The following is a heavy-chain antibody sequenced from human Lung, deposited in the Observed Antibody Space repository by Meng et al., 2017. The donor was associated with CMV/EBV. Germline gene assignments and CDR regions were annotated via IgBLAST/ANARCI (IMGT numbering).Heavy chain of an antibody. V-gene: IGHV3-21*01. CDR2: ISSSSSYI. Sequence: GEXXKISCAASGFTFSSYSMNWVRQAPGKGLEWFSSISSSSSYIYYADSVKGRFTISRDNAKNSLYLQMNSLRAEDTAVYYCARGCSSTSCYSDAFDIWGQGXMVTVSS. CDR1: GFTFSSYS. J-gene: IGHJ3*02. CDR3: ARGCSSTSCYSDAFDI. D-gene: IGHD2-2*01.